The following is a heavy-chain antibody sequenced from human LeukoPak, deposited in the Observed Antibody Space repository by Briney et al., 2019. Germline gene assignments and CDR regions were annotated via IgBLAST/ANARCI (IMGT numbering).Heavy chain of an antibody. CDR1: GGSFSGYY. Sequence: PSETLSLTCAVYGGSFSGYYWSWIRQPPGKGLEWIGEMNHSGSTNYNPSPNTRVNISVDTSNNQFSLKLSSVNAADTAVYYCARHKQQLVRLRRYFDYWGQGTLVTVSS. CDR2: MNHSGST. J-gene: IGHJ4*02. CDR3: ARHKQQLVRLRRYFDY. D-gene: IGHD6-13*01. V-gene: IGHV4-34*01.